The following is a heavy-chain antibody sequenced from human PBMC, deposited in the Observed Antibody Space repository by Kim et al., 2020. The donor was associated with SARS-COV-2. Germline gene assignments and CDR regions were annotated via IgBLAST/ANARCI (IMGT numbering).Heavy chain of an antibody. J-gene: IGHJ5*02. D-gene: IGHD1-26*01. CDR2: IKHDGSGQ. Sequence: GGSLRLSCAASGFTFSNYWMTWVRQTPGKGLEWVASIKHDGSGQYYVDSLKGRFTISRDNAKNSLYLQMNSLRAEDTALYHCARGAGSSVFDPWGHVTLV. CDR1: GFTFSNYW. CDR3: ARGAGSSVFDP. V-gene: IGHV3-7*01.